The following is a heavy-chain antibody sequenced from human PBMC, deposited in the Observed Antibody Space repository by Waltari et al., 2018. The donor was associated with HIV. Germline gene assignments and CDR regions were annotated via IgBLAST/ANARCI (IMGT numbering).Heavy chain of an antibody. D-gene: IGHD4-17*01. CDR1: GFTFSCYS. J-gene: IGHJ4*02. Sequence: EVQLVESGGGLVKPGGSLRLSCAASGFTFSCYSLNWVRQAPGKGLEWVSSISSSSTFIYYADSVKGRFTISRDNAKNSLYLQMNSLRAEDTAVYYCARDRQGTVTKDFDYWGQGTLVTVSS. V-gene: IGHV3-21*01. CDR3: ARDRQGTVTKDFDY. CDR2: ISSSSTFI.